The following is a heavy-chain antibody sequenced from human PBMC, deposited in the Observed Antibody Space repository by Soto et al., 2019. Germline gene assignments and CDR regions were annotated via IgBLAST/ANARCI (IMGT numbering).Heavy chain of an antibody. J-gene: IGHJ4*02. Sequence: GGSLRLSCSASGFTFSSYAMHWVRQAPGKGLEYVSAISSNGGSTYYADSVKGRFTISRDSSKNTLYLQMSSLRAEDTAVYYCVKGRRDSSGYPVDYWGQGTLVTVSS. CDR1: GFTFSSYA. V-gene: IGHV3-64D*08. CDR2: ISSNGGST. CDR3: VKGRRDSSGYPVDY. D-gene: IGHD3-22*01.